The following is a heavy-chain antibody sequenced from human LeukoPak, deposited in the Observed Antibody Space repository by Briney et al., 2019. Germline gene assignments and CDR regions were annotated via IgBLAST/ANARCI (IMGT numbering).Heavy chain of an antibody. D-gene: IGHD6-6*01. J-gene: IGHJ4*02. Sequence: ASVKVSCKASGYTFTGYYMHWVRQAPGQGLEWMGWINPNSGGTNYAQKFQGRVTMTRDTSISTAYMELSRLRSDDTAVYYCARESVSSSSTFDYWGQGTLVTVS. CDR2: INPNSGGT. V-gene: IGHV1-2*02. CDR3: ARESVSSSSTFDY. CDR1: GYTFTGYY.